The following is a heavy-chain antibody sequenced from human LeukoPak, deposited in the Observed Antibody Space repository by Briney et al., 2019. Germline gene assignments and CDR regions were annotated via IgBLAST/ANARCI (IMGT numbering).Heavy chain of an antibody. CDR2: INHHGHT. J-gene: IGHJ4*02. CDR3: ARDHGSQDSGAWYVFDY. Sequence: GGSLRLSCAASGFTFNHYAMSWVRQGPGKGLEWVSGINHHGHTFYADSVKGRFTISRDNSKNTVFPQMNSLRADDTAEYFCARDHGSQDSGAWYVFDYWGRGTLVTVSS. V-gene: IGHV3-23*01. CDR1: GFTFNHYA. D-gene: IGHD6-19*01.